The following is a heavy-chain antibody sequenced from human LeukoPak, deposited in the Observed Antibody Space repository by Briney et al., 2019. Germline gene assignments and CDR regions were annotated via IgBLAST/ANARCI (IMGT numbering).Heavy chain of an antibody. J-gene: IGHJ4*02. CDR3: ARAAGVAAAGLY. Sequence: GGSLRLSCAASGFTFSSYEMNWVRQAPGKWLEWVSYISSSGSTIYYADSVKGRFTISRDNAKNPLYLQMNSLRAEDTAVYYCARAAGVAAAGLYWGQGTLVTVSS. D-gene: IGHD6-13*01. CDR2: ISSSGSTI. V-gene: IGHV3-48*03. CDR1: GFTFSSYE.